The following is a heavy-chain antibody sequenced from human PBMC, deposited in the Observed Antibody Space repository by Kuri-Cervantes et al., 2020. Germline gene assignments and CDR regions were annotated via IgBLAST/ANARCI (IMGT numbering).Heavy chain of an antibody. CDR2: MNPNSGNT. D-gene: IGHD5-12*01. CDR1: GYTFTSYD. V-gene: IGHV1-8*01. Sequence: ASVKVSCKASGYTFTSYDINWVRQATGQGLEWMGRMNPNSGNTGYAQKFQGRVTMTRNTSISTAYMELSSLRSEDTAVYYCARASGYSGYDYFHYYYYMDVWGKGTTVTVSS. CDR3: ARASGYSGYDYFHYYYYMDV. J-gene: IGHJ6*03.